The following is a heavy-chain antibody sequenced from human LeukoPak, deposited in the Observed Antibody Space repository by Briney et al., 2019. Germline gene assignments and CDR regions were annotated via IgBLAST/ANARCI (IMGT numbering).Heavy chain of an antibody. CDR1: GFTFGDYA. Sequence: GGSLRLSCTASGFTFGDYAMSWVRQAPGKGLEWVTIIWYDGSNKNYADSVKGRFTISRDNSKNTLYLQMNSLRAEDTAVYYCARGAYCSGGRCPGAFDIWGQGTMVTVSS. CDR3: ARGAYCSGGRCPGAFDI. D-gene: IGHD2-15*01. J-gene: IGHJ3*02. CDR2: IWYDGSNK. V-gene: IGHV3-33*01.